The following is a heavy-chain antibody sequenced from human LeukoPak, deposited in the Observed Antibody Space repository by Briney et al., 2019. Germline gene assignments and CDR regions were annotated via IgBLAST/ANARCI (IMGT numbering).Heavy chain of an antibody. CDR1: GLTFRSYS. CDR3: AELGITMIGGV. CDR2: ISSSSSYI. D-gene: IGHD3-10*02. J-gene: IGHJ6*04. V-gene: IGHV3-21*01. Sequence: GGSLRLSCAASGLTFRSYSMNWVRQARGKGLEWVSSISSSSSYIYYADSVKGRFTISRDNAKNSLYLQMNSLRAEDTAVYYCAELGITMIGGVWGKGTTVTISS.